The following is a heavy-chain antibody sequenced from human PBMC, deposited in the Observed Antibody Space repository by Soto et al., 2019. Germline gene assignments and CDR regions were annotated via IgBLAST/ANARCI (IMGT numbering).Heavy chain of an antibody. V-gene: IGHV3-11*01. J-gene: IGHJ3*02. D-gene: IGHD3-22*01. CDR2: ISSSGSTI. CDR3: ARTDSSGMRAFDI. Sequence: PGGSLRLSCAASGFTFSDYYMSWIRQAPGKGLEWVSYISSSGSTIYYADSVKGRFTISRDNAKNSLYLQMNSLRAEDTAAYYCARTDSSGMRAFDIWGQGTMVTVSS. CDR1: GFTFSDYY.